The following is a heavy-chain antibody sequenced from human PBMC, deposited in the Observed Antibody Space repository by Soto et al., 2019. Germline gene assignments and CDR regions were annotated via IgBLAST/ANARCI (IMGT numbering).Heavy chain of an antibody. J-gene: IGHJ6*02. CDR2: IIPIFGTA. CDR1: GGTFSSYA. V-gene: IGHV1-69*12. CDR3: ARELGGDFWSGQTVYYYYYGMDV. D-gene: IGHD3-3*01. Sequence: QVQLVQSGAEVKKPGSSVKVSCKASGGTFSSYAISWVRQAPGQGLEWMGGIIPIFGTANYAQKFQGRVTITADESTSTAYMELSSLRSEDTAVYYCARELGGDFWSGQTVYYYYYGMDVWGQGTTVTVSS.